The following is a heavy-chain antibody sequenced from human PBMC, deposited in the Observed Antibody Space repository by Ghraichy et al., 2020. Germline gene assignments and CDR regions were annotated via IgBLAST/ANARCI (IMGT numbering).Heavy chain of an antibody. V-gene: IGHV1-18*01. Sequence: ASVKVSCKASGYTFTSYGISWVRQAPGQGLEWMGWISAYNGNTNYAQKLQGRVTMTTDTSTSTAYMELRSLRSDDTAVYYCARGRDCSSTSCYLYWFDPWGQGTLVTVSS. CDR1: GYTFTSYG. CDR2: ISAYNGNT. D-gene: IGHD2-2*01. J-gene: IGHJ5*02. CDR3: ARGRDCSSTSCYLYWFDP.